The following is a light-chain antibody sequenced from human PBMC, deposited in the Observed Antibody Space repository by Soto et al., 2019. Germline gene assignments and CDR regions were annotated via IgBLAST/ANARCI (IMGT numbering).Light chain of an antibody. V-gene: IGKV3-20*01. CDR2: GAY. CDR3: QQYNDWPET. J-gene: IGKJ1*01. Sequence: EIVLTQSPGTLSLSPGERATLSCRASQSVSSNYLAWYQQKPGQAPRLLIYGAYTRATGIQDRFSGSGSGTGFTLTIRRLEPEDFAVYYCQQYNDWPETFGQGTKVDIK. CDR1: QSVSSNY.